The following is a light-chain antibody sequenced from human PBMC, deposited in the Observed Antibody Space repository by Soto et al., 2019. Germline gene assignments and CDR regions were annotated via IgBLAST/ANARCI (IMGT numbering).Light chain of an antibody. Sequence: HSVLNQPASLSGSPGQSITISCTGASSDVGSGNVVSWYQHYPGKAPQLIIFEGFKRPSGVSSRFSGSKSGNTASLTISGLQAEDEAEYYCCSHAGSDTYVFGTGTKVTVL. J-gene: IGLJ1*01. CDR1: SSDVGSGNV. V-gene: IGLV2-23*01. CDR3: CSHAGSDTYV. CDR2: EGF.